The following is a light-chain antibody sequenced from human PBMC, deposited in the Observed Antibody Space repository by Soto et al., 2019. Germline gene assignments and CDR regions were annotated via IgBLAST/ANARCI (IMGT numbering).Light chain of an antibody. J-gene: IGKJ4*01. CDR3: QQSYSTPLT. Sequence: DIQMTQSPSTLSASVGDRVTITCRASQSISSWLAWYRQTPGKAPKLLIFAASSLQSGVPSRFSGSGSGTDFTLTINSLQPEDFATYYCQQSYSTPLTFGGGTKVDIK. CDR2: AAS. V-gene: IGKV1-39*01. CDR1: QSISSW.